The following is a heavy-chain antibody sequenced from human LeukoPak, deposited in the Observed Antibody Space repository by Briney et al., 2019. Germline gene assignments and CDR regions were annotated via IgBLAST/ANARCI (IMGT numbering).Heavy chain of an antibody. CDR3: ATSRMGYSYDLYFDY. V-gene: IGHV1-69*13. J-gene: IGHJ4*02. Sequence: SVKVSCKASGGTFSSYAISWVRQAPGQGLEWMGGIILIFGTANYAQKFQGRVTITADESTSTAYMELSSLRSEDTAVYYCATSRMGYSYDLYFDYWGQGTLVTVSS. CDR1: GGTFSSYA. D-gene: IGHD5-18*01. CDR2: IILIFGTA.